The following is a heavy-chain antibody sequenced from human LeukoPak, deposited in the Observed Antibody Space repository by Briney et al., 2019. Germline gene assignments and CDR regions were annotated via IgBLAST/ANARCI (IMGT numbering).Heavy chain of an antibody. CDR2: IYSGGST. V-gene: IGHV3-53*05. D-gene: IGHD3-22*01. J-gene: IGHJ4*02. CDR1: GFTVSSNY. CDR3: ARGDSSGYYYFDY. Sequence: TGGSLRLSCAASGFTVSSNYMSWVRQAPGKGLEWVSVIYSGGSTYYADSVKGRFTISRDNSKNTLYLQMNSLRAEDTAVYYCARGDSSGYYYFDYWGQGTLVTVSS.